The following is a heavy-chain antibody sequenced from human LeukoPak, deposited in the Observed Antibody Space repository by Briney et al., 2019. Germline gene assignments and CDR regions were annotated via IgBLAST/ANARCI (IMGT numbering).Heavy chain of an antibody. D-gene: IGHD3-10*01. CDR2: IYSGGTT. V-gene: IGHV3-66*01. CDR3: ARGPYGSSGTPDAFDI. Sequence: GGSLRLSCAASGFSFSSYWMHWVRQAPGKGLEWVSVIYSGGTTHYADSVKGRFTISRDNSKNTLYLQMNSLRAEDTAVYYCARGPYGSSGTPDAFDIWGQGTMVTVSS. CDR1: GFSFSSYW. J-gene: IGHJ3*02.